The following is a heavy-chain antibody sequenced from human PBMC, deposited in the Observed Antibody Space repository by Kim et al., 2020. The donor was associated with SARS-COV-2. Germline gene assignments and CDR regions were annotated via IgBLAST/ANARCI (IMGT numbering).Heavy chain of an antibody. CDR3: ARVHCSGGACFWDY. V-gene: IGHV1-18*01. Sequence: YAQQVQGRLIMTAETPKSTAYMELRSLRSDDTAIYFCARVHCSGGACFWDYWGQGTLVTVSS. D-gene: IGHD2-21*02. J-gene: IGHJ4*02.